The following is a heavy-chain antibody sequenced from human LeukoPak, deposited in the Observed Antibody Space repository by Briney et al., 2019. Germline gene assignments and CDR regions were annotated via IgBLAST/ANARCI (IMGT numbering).Heavy chain of an antibody. D-gene: IGHD1-26*01. CDR1: GGSISSYY. CDR2: IYYSGST. J-gene: IGHJ4*02. CDR3: ARAGWDLYVDY. Sequence: SETMSLTCTVSGGSISSYYWCWIRQPPGKGLEWMGYIYYSGSTNYNPSLKSRVTISVDTSKNQFSRKLSSVTAADTAVYYCARAGWDLYVDYWGQGTLVTVSS. V-gene: IGHV4-59*01.